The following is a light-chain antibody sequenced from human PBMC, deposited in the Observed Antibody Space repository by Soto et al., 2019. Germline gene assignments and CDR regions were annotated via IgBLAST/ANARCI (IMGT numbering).Light chain of an antibody. CDR2: DAS. V-gene: IGKV1-5*01. CDR1: QYISRW. Sequence: DIQMTQSPSTLSASVGDRVTITCRASQYISRWLAWYQQKPGKAPTLLIYDASSLGSGVPSRFSGSGSGTEFTLTISSLQPDDFASYYCQQYNSNPRTFGQGTKLEI. CDR3: QQYNSNPRT. J-gene: IGKJ2*01.